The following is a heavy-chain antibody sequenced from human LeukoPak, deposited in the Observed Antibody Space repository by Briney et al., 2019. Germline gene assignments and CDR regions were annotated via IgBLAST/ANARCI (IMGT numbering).Heavy chain of an antibody. CDR1: GFTFSSYG. CDR3: ARAGRDGYNFHY. V-gene: IGHV3-23*01. Sequence: PGGTLRLSCAASGFTFSSYGMSWVRQAPGKGLEWVSAISGSGGSTYYADSVKGRFTISRDNSKNTLYLQMNSLRAEDTAVYYCARAGRDGYNFHYWGQGTLVTVSS. CDR2: ISGSGGST. D-gene: IGHD5-24*01. J-gene: IGHJ4*02.